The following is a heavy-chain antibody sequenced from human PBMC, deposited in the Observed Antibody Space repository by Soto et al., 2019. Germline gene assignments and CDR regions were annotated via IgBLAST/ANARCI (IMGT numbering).Heavy chain of an antibody. CDR1: GFSLSTSGVG. CDR2: IYWDDDK. D-gene: IGHD1-26*01. CDR3: AVWGFDY. Sequence: QIALKESGPTLVKPTQTLTLTCTYSGFSLSTSGVGVGWIRQPPGKALEWLALIYWDDDKRYSPSLKSRLTTTEDTSKKQVVRTMTNMDPVDTATYYCAVWGFDYSGQGTLVTVSP. V-gene: IGHV2-5*02. J-gene: IGHJ4*02.